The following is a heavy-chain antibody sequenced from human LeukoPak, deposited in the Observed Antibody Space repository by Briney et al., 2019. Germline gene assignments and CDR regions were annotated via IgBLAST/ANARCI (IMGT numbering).Heavy chain of an antibody. V-gene: IGHV1-2*06. D-gene: IGHD3-16*02. CDR1: GYTFTGYY. CDR2: INPNSGGT. Sequence: ASVKVSCKASGYTFTGYYMHWVRQAPGQGLEWMGRINPNSGGTNYAQKFQGRVTMTRDTSISTAYMELSRLRSDDTAVYYCARDEYDYVWGSYRRIDYWGQGTLVTVSS. J-gene: IGHJ4*02. CDR3: ARDEYDYVWGSYRRIDY.